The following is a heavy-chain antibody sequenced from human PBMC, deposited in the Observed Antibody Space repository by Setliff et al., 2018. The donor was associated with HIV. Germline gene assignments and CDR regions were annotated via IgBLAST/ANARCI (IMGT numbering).Heavy chain of an antibody. CDR2: IYPQDSDT. D-gene: IGHD3-10*01. V-gene: IGHV5-51*01. CDR3: ARHTIDISLLVVQDPGPFDV. CDR1: GYSFSNHW. J-gene: IGHJ3*01. Sequence: GESLTISCTGSGYSFSNHWIGWVRQMPGRGLEWVGIIYPQDSDTRYSPSFEGHVTISADTSRYTAYLQWSALKASDTAMYYCARHTIDISLLVVQDPGPFDVWGRGTLVTVSS.